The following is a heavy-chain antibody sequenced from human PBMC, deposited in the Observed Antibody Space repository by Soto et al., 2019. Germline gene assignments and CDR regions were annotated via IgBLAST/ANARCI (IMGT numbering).Heavy chain of an antibody. Sequence: SVKVSCKASGYTFTSYYMHLVRQAPGQGLEWMGGIIPIFGTANYAQKFQGRVTITADESTSTAYMELSSLRSEDTAVYYCARGTTSRITMIVEAFDIWGQRTMVTVSS. D-gene: IGHD3-22*01. CDR2: IIPIFGTA. V-gene: IGHV1-69*13. CDR1: GYTFTSYY. CDR3: ARGTTSRITMIVEAFDI. J-gene: IGHJ3*02.